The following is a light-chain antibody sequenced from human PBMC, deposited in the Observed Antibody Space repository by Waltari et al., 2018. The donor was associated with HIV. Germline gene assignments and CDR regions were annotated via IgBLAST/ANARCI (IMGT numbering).Light chain of an antibody. CDR3: TSYKTDTTVL. J-gene: IGLJ2*01. CDR2: ELT. Sequence: QSALTQPASVSGSPGQSISISCTGTSSDVGGSNYVSWYQHHSGTAPRLLIGELTYRPAGIPSRFSASRSGNTASLTISGLQADDEAVYYCTSYKTDTTVLFGGGTTVTVL. V-gene: IGLV2-14*01. CDR1: SSDVGGSNY.